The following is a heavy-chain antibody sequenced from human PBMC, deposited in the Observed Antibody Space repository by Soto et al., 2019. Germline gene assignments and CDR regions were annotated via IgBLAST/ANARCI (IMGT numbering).Heavy chain of an antibody. CDR3: AGGQRLSDWFDP. D-gene: IGHD5-12*01. J-gene: IGHJ5*02. V-gene: IGHV4-4*07. CDR1: AGTIGGHY. CDR2: IYSIGNT. Sequence: DTLSLTSSVPAGTIGGHYWTWIRKTAGAGLAWIGRIYSIGNTKYNPSLQSLGTMSLDTSNNQFSLGLTSVTAAETAVYYCAGGQRLSDWFDPWGQGNLVTVS.